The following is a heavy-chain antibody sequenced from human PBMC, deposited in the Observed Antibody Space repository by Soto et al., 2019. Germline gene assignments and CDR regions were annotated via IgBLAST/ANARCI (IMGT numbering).Heavy chain of an antibody. D-gene: IGHD6-13*01. J-gene: IGHJ4*02. CDR1: GGSISSYY. CDR2: IFYSGST. CDR3: ARRYSSSFDY. V-gene: IGHV4-59*08. Sequence: PSETLSLTCTFSGGSISSYYWSWIRQPPGKGLEWIGYIFYSGSTNYNPSLKSRVTISVDTSKNQFSLKLSSVTAADTAVYYCARRYSSSFDYWGQGTLVTVSS.